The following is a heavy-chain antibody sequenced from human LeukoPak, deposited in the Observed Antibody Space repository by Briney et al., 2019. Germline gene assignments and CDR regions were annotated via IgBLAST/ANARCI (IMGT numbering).Heavy chain of an antibody. CDR2: ISSSSSYT. Sequence: SLRLSCAASGFTFDDYVMHWVRQAPGKGLEWVSYISSSSSYTNYADSVKGRFTISRDNAMNSLYLQMNSLRAEDTAIYYCARSLPYGTTWYGRSDFWGQGTLVTVSS. CDR3: ARSLPYGTTWYGRSDF. J-gene: IGHJ4*02. D-gene: IGHD6-13*01. V-gene: IGHV3-11*03. CDR1: GFTFDDYV.